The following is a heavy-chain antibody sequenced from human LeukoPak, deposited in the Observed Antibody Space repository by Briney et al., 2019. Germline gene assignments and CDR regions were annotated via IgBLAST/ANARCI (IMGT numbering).Heavy chain of an antibody. CDR3: ARDVNLRGVPTHNWFDP. J-gene: IGHJ5*02. CDR2: IYYSGST. D-gene: IGHD3-10*01. Sequence: SETLSLTCTVSGYSISSGYYWGWIRQPPGKGLEWIGSIYYSGSTYYNPSLKSRVTISVDTSKNQFSLKLSSVTAADTAVYYCARDVNLRGVPTHNWFDPWGQGTLVTVSS. CDR1: GYSISSGYY. V-gene: IGHV4-38-2*02.